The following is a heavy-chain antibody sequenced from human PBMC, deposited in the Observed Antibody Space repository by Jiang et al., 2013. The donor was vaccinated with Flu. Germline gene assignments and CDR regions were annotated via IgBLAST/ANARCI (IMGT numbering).Heavy chain of an antibody. V-gene: IGHV1-69*01. J-gene: IGHJ3*02. CDR3: ARESGDAFDI. D-gene: IGHD1-26*01. Sequence: GQGLEWMGGIIPIFGTANYAQKFQGRVTITADESTSTAYMELSSLRSEDTAVYYCARESGDAFDIWGQGTMVTVSS. CDR2: IIPIFGTA.